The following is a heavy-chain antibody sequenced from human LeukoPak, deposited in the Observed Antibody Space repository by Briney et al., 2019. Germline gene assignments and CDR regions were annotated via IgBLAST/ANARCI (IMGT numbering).Heavy chain of an antibody. CDR1: GFTFSSYW. Sequence: GGSPRLSCAASGFTFSSYWMSWVRQAPGKGLEWVANIKQDGSEKYYVDSVKGRFTISRDNAKNSLYLQMNTLRVEDTAVYYCAREYSRSTQNWFDPWGQGTLVTVSS. J-gene: IGHJ5*02. CDR3: AREYSRSTQNWFDP. CDR2: IKQDGSEK. D-gene: IGHD6-13*01. V-gene: IGHV3-7*01.